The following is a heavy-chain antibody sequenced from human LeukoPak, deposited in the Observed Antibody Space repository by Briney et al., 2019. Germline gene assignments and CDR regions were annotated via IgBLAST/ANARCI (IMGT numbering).Heavy chain of an antibody. V-gene: IGHV5-51*01. Sequence: GESLKISCKGSGYSFTSYWIGWVRQMPGKGLEWMGIIYPGDSDTRYSPSFQGQVTISADKSISTAYLQWSSLKASDTAMYYCARPMLRQRLVSAFDIWGQGTMVTVSS. J-gene: IGHJ3*02. D-gene: IGHD6-13*01. CDR1: GYSFTSYW. CDR3: ARPMLRQRLVSAFDI. CDR2: IYPGDSDT.